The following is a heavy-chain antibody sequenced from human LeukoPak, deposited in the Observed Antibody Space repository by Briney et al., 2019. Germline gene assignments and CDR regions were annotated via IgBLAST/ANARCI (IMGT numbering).Heavy chain of an antibody. CDR3: ARGEQWLVSWGYYFDY. CDR2: ISSSSSTI. D-gene: IGHD6-19*01. CDR1: GFTFSSYS. J-gene: IGHJ4*02. Sequence: PGGSLRLSCAASGFTFSSYSMNWVRQAPGKGLEWVSYISSSSSTIYYADSVKGRFTISRDNAKNSLYLQMNSLRAEDTAVYYCARGEQWLVSWGYYFDYWGQGTLVTVSS. V-gene: IGHV3-48*01.